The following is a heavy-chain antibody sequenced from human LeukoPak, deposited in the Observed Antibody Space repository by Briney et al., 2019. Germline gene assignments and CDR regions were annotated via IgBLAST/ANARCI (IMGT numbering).Heavy chain of an antibody. D-gene: IGHD5-18*01. Sequence: GGSLRLSCAASAFTFSNAWMSWVRQAPGKGLEWVGRIRSKTDGGKTDYAAPVKGRFAISRDDSKNTLYLQMDSLKTEDTAVYYCTIPASGYSYGVLDSWGQGALVTVSS. J-gene: IGHJ4*02. CDR3: TIPASGYSYGVLDS. CDR1: AFTFSNAW. V-gene: IGHV3-15*01. CDR2: IRSKTDGGKT.